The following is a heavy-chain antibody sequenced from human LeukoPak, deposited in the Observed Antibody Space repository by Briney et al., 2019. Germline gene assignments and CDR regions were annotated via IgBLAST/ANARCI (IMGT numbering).Heavy chain of an antibody. CDR2: ISSSSSYI. V-gene: IGHV3-21*01. Sequence: GGSLRLSCAASGFTFSYHNMNWVRQAPGKGLEWVSSISSSSSYIYYADSVKGRFTISRDNAKNSLYLQMNSLRAEDTAVYYCARGGQTSVVTQSDYWGQGTLVTVSS. J-gene: IGHJ4*02. CDR3: ARGGQTSVVTQSDY. D-gene: IGHD4-23*01. CDR1: GFTFSYHN.